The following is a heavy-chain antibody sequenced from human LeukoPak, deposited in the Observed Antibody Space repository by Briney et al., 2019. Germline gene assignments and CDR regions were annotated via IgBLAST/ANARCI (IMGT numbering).Heavy chain of an antibody. V-gene: IGHV3-23*01. CDR2: ISGSGGST. Sequence: GGSLRLSCAASGFTFSSYAMSCVRQAPGKGLEWVSSISGSGGSTYYADSVKGRITISRDNSKNTLYLQMNSLRAEDTAVYYCVKDRSSGYFPDAFDIWGQGTMVTVSS. J-gene: IGHJ3*02. CDR1: GFTFSSYA. D-gene: IGHD3-22*01. CDR3: VKDRSSGYFPDAFDI.